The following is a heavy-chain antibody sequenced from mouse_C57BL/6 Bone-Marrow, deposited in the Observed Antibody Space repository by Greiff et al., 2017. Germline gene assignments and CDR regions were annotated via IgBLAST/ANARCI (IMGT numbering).Heavy chain of an antibody. V-gene: IGHV1-15*01. D-gene: IGHD1-1*01. CDR2: IDPETGGT. Sequence: QVQLQQSGAELVRPGASVTLSCKASGYTFTDYEMHWVKQTPVHGLEWIGAIDPETGGTAYNQKFKGKAILTADKSSSTAYMELRSLTSEDSAVYYCTRQGLCGSSQYYFDYWGQGTTLTVSS. J-gene: IGHJ2*01. CDR3: TRQGLCGSSQYYFDY. CDR1: GYTFTDYE.